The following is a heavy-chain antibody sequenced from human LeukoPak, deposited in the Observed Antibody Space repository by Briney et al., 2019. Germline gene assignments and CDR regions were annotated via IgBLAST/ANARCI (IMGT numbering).Heavy chain of an antibody. CDR1: GFTFSSYS. J-gene: IGHJ5*02. CDR3: AREDQKFRFTIFGVVTNWFDP. CDR2: IRSSSSYI. V-gene: IGHV3-21*01. D-gene: IGHD3-3*01. Sequence: GGSLRLSCAASGFTFSSYSMNWVRQAPGKGLEWVSSIRSSSSYIYYADSVKGRFTISRDNAKNSLYLQMNSLRAEDTAVYYCAREDQKFRFTIFGVVTNWFDPWGQGTLVTVSS.